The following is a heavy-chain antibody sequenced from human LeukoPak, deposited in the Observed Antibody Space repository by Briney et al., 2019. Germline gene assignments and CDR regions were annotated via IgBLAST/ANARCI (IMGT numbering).Heavy chain of an antibody. CDR3: ARQAYGSGWF. CDR1: GFTFSSYA. CDR2: ISGSGVST. Sequence: GASLRLSCVASGFTFSSYAMNWVRQAPGKRLEWVSTISGSGVSTYYSDSVKGRFTISRDNAKNSLSLQMDTLRVEDTGFYYCARQAYGSGWFWGQGIMVIVSS. J-gene: IGHJ4*02. D-gene: IGHD6-19*01. V-gene: IGHV3-48*03.